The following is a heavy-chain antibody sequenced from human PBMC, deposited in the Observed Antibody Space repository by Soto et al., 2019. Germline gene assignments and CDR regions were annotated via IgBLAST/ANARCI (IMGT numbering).Heavy chain of an antibody. V-gene: IGHV5-51*01. CDR1: GYIFTDHC. CDR2: ICPGYSNI. CDR3: TSRHYCRGDCTINPDYYYGMGV. J-gene: IGHJ6*02. Sequence: EVQVVQSGAEVKEPGESLKISCNGSGYIFTDHCIVWVRQMAGKGLEWVGIICPGYSNIIYSPSVQGQVTISADMSISTADLQWSMLTASDTTIYDGTSRHYCRGDCTINPDYYYGMGVWGQGTTVTVSS. D-gene: IGHD2-21*02.